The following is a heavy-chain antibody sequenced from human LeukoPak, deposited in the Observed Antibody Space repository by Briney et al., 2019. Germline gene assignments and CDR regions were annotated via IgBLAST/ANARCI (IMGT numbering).Heavy chain of an antibody. V-gene: IGHV4-59*08. J-gene: IGHJ4*02. D-gene: IGHD3-22*01. CDR1: GGSVGSYY. CDR2: IYYGGSA. CDR3: AKMGDGDDYHDSSGYYGDY. Sequence: SETLSLSCTVSGGSVGSYYWSWIRQSPGKGLEWIGYIYYGGSANYNPSLKSRATISIDRSKNQFSLKLSSLTAADTAVYYCAKMGDGDDYHDSSGYYGDYWGQGTLVTVSS.